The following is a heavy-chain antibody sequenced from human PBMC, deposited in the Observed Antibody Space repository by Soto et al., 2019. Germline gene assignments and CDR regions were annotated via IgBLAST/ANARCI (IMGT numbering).Heavy chain of an antibody. D-gene: IGHD3-10*01. V-gene: IGHV1-3*04. CDR3: GRAGLLWFGEANDACDI. CDR2: INTVNGNT. CDR1: GYSPTTYA. Sequence: GASVKVSCKASGYSPTTYAVEWVRQAPGQRLEWMGWINTVNGNTRYSQNFQGRVTITRDKSASTVYMELSSLRYEDTAVYYCGRAGLLWFGEANDACDIWGQGTMVTVSS. J-gene: IGHJ3*02.